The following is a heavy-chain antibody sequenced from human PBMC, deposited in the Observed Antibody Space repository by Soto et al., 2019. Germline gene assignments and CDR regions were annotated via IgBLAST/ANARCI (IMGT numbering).Heavy chain of an antibody. CDR1: GFTFSSYG. V-gene: IGHV3-30*18. D-gene: IGHD3-22*01. J-gene: IGHJ4*02. CDR3: AKDWVGYYDCSGYD. Sequence: QVQLVESGGGVVQPGRSLRLSCAASGFTFSSYGMHWVRQAPGKGLEWVAVISYDGSNKYYADSVKGRFTISRDNSKNTLYLQMNSLSAEDTVVYYCAKDWVGYYDCSGYDWGKGTLVIVSS. CDR2: ISYDGSNK.